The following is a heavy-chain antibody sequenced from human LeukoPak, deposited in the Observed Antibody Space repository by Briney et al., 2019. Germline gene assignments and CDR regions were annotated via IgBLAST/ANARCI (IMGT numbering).Heavy chain of an antibody. V-gene: IGHV3-23*01. CDR1: GFTFSSYA. J-gene: IGHJ4*02. CDR2: ISGSGGST. CDR3: AKVAQKWLSLYYFDY. D-gene: IGHD3-16*02. Sequence: GGSLRLSCAASGFTFSSYAMSRVRQVPGKGLEWVSAISGSGGSTYYADSVKGRFTISRDNSKNTLYLQMNSLRAEDTAVYYCAKVAQKWLSLYYFDYWGQGTLVTVSS.